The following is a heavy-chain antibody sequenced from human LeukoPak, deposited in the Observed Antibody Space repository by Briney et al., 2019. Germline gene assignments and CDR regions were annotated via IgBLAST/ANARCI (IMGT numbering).Heavy chain of an antibody. Sequence: TGGSLRLSCAASGFTFSSYWMHWVRQAPGKGLVWVSRINSDGSSTSYADSVKGRFTISRDNAKNTLYLQMNSLRAEDTAVYYCARVNRYYCDSSGYYYGGAFDIWGQGTMVTVSS. CDR2: INSDGSST. J-gene: IGHJ3*02. V-gene: IGHV3-74*01. D-gene: IGHD3-22*01. CDR3: ARVNRYYCDSSGYYYGGAFDI. CDR1: GFTFSSYW.